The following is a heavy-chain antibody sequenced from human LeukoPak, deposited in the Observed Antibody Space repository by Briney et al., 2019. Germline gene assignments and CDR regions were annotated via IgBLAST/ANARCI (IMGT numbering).Heavy chain of an antibody. CDR3: AKTDFAAAADLDY. CDR1: GSTLTTYW. CDR2: INSDGSST. J-gene: IGHJ4*02. D-gene: IGHD6-13*01. V-gene: IGHV3-74*01. Sequence: GGSLRLSCAASGSTLTTYWMHWVRQAPGKGLLWVSRINSDGSSTYYADSVKGRFTISRDNSKNTLYLQMNSLRAEDTAVYYCAKTDFAAAADLDYWGQGTLVTVSS.